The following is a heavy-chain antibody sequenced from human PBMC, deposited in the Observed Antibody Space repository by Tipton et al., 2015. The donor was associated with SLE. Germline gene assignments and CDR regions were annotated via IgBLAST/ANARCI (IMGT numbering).Heavy chain of an antibody. CDR1: GFTFSSYS. D-gene: IGHD3-3*01. CDR3: AREMEILRFLEWLSYAMDV. Sequence: SLRLSCAASGFTFSSYSMNWVRQAPGKGLEWVSSISSSTSYIYYADSVKGRFTISRDNAKNSLYLQMNSLRAEDTAVYYCAREMEILRFLEWLSYAMDVWGQGTTVTVSS. J-gene: IGHJ6*02. CDR2: ISSSTSYI. V-gene: IGHV3-21*01.